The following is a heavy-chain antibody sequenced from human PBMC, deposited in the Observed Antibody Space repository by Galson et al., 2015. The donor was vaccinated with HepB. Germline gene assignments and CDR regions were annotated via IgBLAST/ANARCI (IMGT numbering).Heavy chain of an antibody. V-gene: IGHV3-21*01. J-gene: IGHJ4*02. CDR2: ISSSSSYI. CDR1: GFTFSSYS. Sequence: SLRLSCAASGFTFSSYSMNWVRQAPGKGLEWVSSISSSSSYIYYADSVKGRFTISRDNAKNSLYLQMNSLRAEDTAVYYCARVLLGIAAAGTDYWGQGTLVTVSS. D-gene: IGHD6-13*01. CDR3: ARVLLGIAAAGTDY.